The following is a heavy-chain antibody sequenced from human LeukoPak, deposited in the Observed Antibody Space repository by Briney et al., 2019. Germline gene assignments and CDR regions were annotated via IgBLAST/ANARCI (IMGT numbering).Heavy chain of an antibody. J-gene: IGHJ5*02. CDR3: ARDLGQYYDTSDNWFDP. CDR1: GFTFSSYD. D-gene: IGHD3-22*01. CDR2: INSDGINT. Sequence: GGSLRLSCAASGFTFSSYDMHWVRQAQGKGMVWVSRINSDGINTIYADSGKGRFTISRDNAKNTLNLQINSLRAEDTAVYYCARDLGQYYDTSDNWFDPWGQGTLVTVSS. V-gene: IGHV3-74*01.